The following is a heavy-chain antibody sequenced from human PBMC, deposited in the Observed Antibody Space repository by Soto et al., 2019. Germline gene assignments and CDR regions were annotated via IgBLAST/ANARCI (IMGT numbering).Heavy chain of an antibody. J-gene: IGHJ6*02. V-gene: IGHV1-18*04. CDR2: ISGYNGNT. CDR1: GYTFSGYS. CDR3: ARDVFCGGAPACPDMDV. Sequence: EASVKVSCKASGYTFSGYSITWVRQAPGQGLEWMGRISGYNGNTNYARTLRDRLTLTTDTSTSTAYMELRSLTSDDTAVYYCARDVFCGGAPACPDMDVWGQGTTVTVSS. D-gene: IGHD2-21*01.